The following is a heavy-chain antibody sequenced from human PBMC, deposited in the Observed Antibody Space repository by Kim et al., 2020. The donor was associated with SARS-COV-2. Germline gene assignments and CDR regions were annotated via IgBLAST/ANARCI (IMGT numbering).Heavy chain of an antibody. Sequence: GGSLRLSCAASGFTFSSYGMHWVRQAPGKGLEWVAVISYDGSNKYYVDSVKGRFTISRDNSKNTLYLRMNSLRAEDTAVYYCVRDNDPWYYYYTSGSPAPAGDYWGQGTLVTVSS. CDR2: ISYDGSNK. J-gene: IGHJ4*02. V-gene: IGHV3-30*03. CDR1: GFTFSSYG. CDR3: VRDNDPWYYYYTSGSPAPAGDY. D-gene: IGHD3-10*01.